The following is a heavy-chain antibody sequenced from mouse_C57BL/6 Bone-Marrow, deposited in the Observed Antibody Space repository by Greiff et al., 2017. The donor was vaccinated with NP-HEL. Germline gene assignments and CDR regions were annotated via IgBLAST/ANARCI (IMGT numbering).Heavy chain of an antibody. CDR1: GYTFTSYW. J-gene: IGHJ3*01. V-gene: IGHV1-74*01. Sequence: VQLQQPGAELVKPGASVKVSCKASGYTFTSYWMHWVKQRPGQGLEWIGRIHPSDSDTTYNQKFKGKATLTVDKSSSTAYMQRSSLKSEESAVYYCAIGGWDGRLVAYWGQGTLVTVSA. CDR2: IHPSDSDT. CDR3: AIGGWDGRLVAY. D-gene: IGHD4-1*01.